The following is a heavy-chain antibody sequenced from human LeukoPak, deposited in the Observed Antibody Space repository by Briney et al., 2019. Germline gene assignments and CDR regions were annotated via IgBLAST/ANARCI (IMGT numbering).Heavy chain of an antibody. Sequence: SGTLSLTCAVSGGSISSSNWWSWVHQPPGKGLEWIGEIYHSGSTNYNPSLKSRVTISVDKSKNQFSLKLSSVTAADTAVYYCARDGQWLVDAFDIWGQGTMVTVSS. D-gene: IGHD6-19*01. CDR1: GGSISSSNW. J-gene: IGHJ3*02. CDR3: ARDGQWLVDAFDI. V-gene: IGHV4-4*02. CDR2: IYHSGST.